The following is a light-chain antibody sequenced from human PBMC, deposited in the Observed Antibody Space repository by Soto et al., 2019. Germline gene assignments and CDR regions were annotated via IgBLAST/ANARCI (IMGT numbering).Light chain of an antibody. Sequence: QSVLTQPPSVSGAPGQRGTISCTGSSSNIGAGYEVNWYQHLPGTAPKLLIYDNNNRPSGVPDRFSGSKSGTSASLAITGLQAEDEAEYYCQSYDSSLSVLYVFGTGTKLTVL. V-gene: IGLV1-40*01. CDR3: QSYDSSLSVLYV. J-gene: IGLJ1*01. CDR1: SSNIGAGYE. CDR2: DNN.